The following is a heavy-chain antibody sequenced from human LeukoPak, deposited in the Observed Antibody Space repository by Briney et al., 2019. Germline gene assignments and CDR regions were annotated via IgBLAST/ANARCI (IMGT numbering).Heavy chain of an antibody. D-gene: IGHD6-13*01. CDR2: IYYSGST. V-gene: IGHV4-61*01. CDR1: GGSVSSGSYY. Sequence: SETLSLTCTVSGGSVSSGSYYWSWIRQPPGKGLEWIGYIYYSGSTNYNPSLKSRVTISVDTSKNQFPLKLSSVTAADTAVYYCAGSSSWDQLDYWGQGTLVTVSS. CDR3: AGSSSWDQLDY. J-gene: IGHJ4*02.